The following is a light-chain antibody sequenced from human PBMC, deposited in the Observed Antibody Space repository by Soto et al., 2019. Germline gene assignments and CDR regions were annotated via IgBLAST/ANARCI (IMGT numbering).Light chain of an antibody. Sequence: DIVMTQSPDSLAVSLGEGASINCKSSQTILYSSNNKTYLAWYQQSPGQPPKLLIYWASTRESGVPDRFSGSGSGTDFTLTISSLQAEDVAVYYCQQYYATPRTFGQGTKVELK. CDR1: QTILYSSNNKTY. CDR3: QQYYATPRT. CDR2: WAS. J-gene: IGKJ1*01. V-gene: IGKV4-1*01.